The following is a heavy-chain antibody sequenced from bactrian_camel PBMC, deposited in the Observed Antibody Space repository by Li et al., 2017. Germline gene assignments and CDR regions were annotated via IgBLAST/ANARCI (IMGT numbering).Heavy chain of an antibody. D-gene: IGHD3*01. CDR2: LEYDGSALK. V-gene: IGHV3S6*01. CDR3: YLDPRRSSPPGEYSDVY. J-gene: IGHJ4*01. Sequence: HVQLVESGGGSVQAGGSLRLSCDLSEFTSHTYCMGWFRQTSGQARQDVATLEYDGSALKERIADSVKGRFTIIRANDKKTVHLQMSNLTPDDTAMYYCYLDPRRSSPPGEYSDVYWGQGTQVTVS. CDR1: EFTSHTYC.